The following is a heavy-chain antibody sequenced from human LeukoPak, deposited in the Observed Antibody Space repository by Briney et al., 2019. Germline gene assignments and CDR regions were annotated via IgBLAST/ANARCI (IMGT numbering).Heavy chain of an antibody. CDR3: ARGAGGVESSFDY. J-gene: IGHJ4*02. V-gene: IGHV1-2*02. CDR2: INPNSGGT. Sequence: ASVKLSCKSSGYTFTGYYMHWVRQAPGQGLEWVGCINPNSGGTNYSQKFQGRGTMTRDTSISTAYMELSRLRSADTAVYFCARGAGGVESSFDYWGQGTLVTVSS. D-gene: IGHD2-8*02. CDR1: GYTFTGYY.